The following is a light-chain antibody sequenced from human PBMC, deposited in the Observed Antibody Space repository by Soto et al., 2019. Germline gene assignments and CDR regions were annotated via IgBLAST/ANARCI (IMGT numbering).Light chain of an antibody. CDR2: KTS. J-gene: IGKJ3*01. CDR3: QQYKTT. Sequence: DVLLTQSPSTLSASIGDRVTITCRASQTINNWLAWYQQKPGKAPKLLIHKTSTLESGAPSRFSGNGSGTEFTLTISSLQPDDVATYYCQQYKTTFGPGTKVDIK. V-gene: IGKV1-5*03. CDR1: QTINNW.